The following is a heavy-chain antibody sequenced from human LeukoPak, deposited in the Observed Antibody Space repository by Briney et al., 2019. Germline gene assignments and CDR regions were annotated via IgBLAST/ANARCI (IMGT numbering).Heavy chain of an antibody. CDR1: GGSISSYY. Sequence: SETLSLTCTVSGGSISSYYWSWIRQPPGKGLEWIGYIYYSGSTNYNPSLKSRVTISVDTSKNQFSLKLSSVTAADTAVYYCARHPSSSYGSGSYSDYWGQGTLVTVSS. D-gene: IGHD3-10*01. CDR3: ARHPSSSYGSGSYSDY. CDR2: IYYSGST. J-gene: IGHJ4*02. V-gene: IGHV4-59*08.